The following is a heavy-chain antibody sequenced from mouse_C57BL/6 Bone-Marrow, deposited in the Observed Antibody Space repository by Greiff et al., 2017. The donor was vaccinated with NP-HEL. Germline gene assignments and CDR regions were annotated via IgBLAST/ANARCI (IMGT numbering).Heavy chain of an antibody. D-gene: IGHD2-4*01. CDR2: IWSGGST. Sequence: QVQLQQSGPGLVQPSQSLSITCTVSGFSLTSYGVHWVRQSPGKGLEWLGVIWSGGSTDYNAAFISRLSISKDNSKSQVFFKMNSLQADDTAIYYCARNPYDYDGGFAYWGQGTVVTVSA. CDR3: ARNPYDYDGGFAY. V-gene: IGHV2-2*01. J-gene: IGHJ3*01. CDR1: GFSLTSYG.